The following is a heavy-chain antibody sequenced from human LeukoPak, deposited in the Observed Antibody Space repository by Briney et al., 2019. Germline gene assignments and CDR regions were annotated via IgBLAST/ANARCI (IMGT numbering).Heavy chain of an antibody. Sequence: GRSLRLSCAASGLTFSSYGMHWVRQAPGKGLEWVAVIWYDGSNKYYADSVKGRFTISRDNSKNTLYLQMNSLRAEDTAVYYCARDIVSHCSGGSCYNWFAPWGQGTLVTVP. CDR1: GLTFSSYG. D-gene: IGHD2-15*01. V-gene: IGHV3-33*01. CDR3: ARDIVSHCSGGSCYNWFAP. CDR2: IWYDGSNK. J-gene: IGHJ5*02.